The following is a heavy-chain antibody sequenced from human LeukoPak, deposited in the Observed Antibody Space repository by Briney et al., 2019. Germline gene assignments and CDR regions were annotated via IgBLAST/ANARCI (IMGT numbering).Heavy chain of an antibody. CDR3: ARRRNSTTGDGFDI. J-gene: IGHJ3*02. V-gene: IGHV3-20*04. Sequence: PGGSLRLSCAASGFTFDDYGMSWVRQAPGKGLEWVSGINWNGGSTGYADSVKGRFTISRDNAKNSLYLQMNSLRAEDTALYYCARRRNSTTGDGFDIWGQGTMVTVSS. CDR1: GFTFDDYG. D-gene: IGHD2/OR15-2a*01. CDR2: INWNGGST.